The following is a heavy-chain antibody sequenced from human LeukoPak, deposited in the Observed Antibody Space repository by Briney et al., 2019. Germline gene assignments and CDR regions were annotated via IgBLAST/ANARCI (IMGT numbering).Heavy chain of an antibody. CDR3: ARDLPYYYDSSGYFDAFDI. V-gene: IGHV1-2*02. D-gene: IGHD3-22*01. CDR2: INPNSGGT. Sequence: ASVKVSCKASGYTFTGYYMHWVRQAPGQGLEWMGWINPNSGGTNYAQKFQGRVTMTRDTSISTAYMELSRLRSDDTAVYYCARDLPYYYDSSGYFDAFDIWGQGTMVTVSS. CDR1: GYTFTGYY. J-gene: IGHJ3*02.